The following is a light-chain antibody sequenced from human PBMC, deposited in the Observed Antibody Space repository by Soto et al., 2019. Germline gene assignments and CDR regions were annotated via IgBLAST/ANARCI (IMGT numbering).Light chain of an antibody. CDR3: QQYNNWPLALT. CDR1: QSVSSN. Sequence: EIEMTQSPATLSVSPGERATLSCRASQSVSSNLAWYQQKPGQAPGLLIYGASTRATGIPARFSGSGSGTEFTLTISSLQSEDFAVYYCQQYNNWPLALTFGGGTKVDIK. J-gene: IGKJ4*01. V-gene: IGKV3-15*01. CDR2: GAS.